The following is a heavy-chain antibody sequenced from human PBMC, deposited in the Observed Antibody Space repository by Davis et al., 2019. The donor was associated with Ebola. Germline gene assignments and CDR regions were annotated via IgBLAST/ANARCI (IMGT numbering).Heavy chain of an antibody. Sequence: ASVKVSCKASGYTFTGYYMHWVRQAPGQGLEWMGWINPNSGGTNYAQKFQGRVTMTRDTPISTAYMELSRLRSDDTAVYYCASPYYYDSSGYQLDYWGQGTLVTVSS. CDR2: INPNSGGT. CDR1: GYTFTGYY. D-gene: IGHD3-22*01. CDR3: ASPYYYDSSGYQLDY. J-gene: IGHJ4*02. V-gene: IGHV1-2*02.